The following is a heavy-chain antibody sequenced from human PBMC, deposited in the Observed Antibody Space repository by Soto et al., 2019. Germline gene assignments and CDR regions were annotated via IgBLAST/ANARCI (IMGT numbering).Heavy chain of an antibody. CDR3: ARPSSGYYAAFVT. V-gene: IGHV4-39*01. D-gene: IGHD3-22*01. J-gene: IGHJ3*02. Sequence: SETLSLTCTVSGGSISSSLSYWGWIRQPPGKGLEWIGSIYYSGSTYYNPSLKSRVTISVDTSKNQFSLKLSSVTAADTAVYYCARPSSGYYAAFVTWGQGTMVTVS. CDR2: IYYSGST. CDR1: GGSISSSLSY.